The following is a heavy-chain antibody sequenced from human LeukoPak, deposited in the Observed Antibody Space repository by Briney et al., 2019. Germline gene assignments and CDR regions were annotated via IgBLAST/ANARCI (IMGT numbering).Heavy chain of an antibody. CDR2: IYYSGST. Sequence: PSETLSLTRTVSGGSISSSSYYWGWIRQPPGKGLEWIGSIYYSGSTYYNASLKSRGTISIDTSKNQFSLKLNSVTAADTAVYFCARQVVAVAGTGYFDYWGQGTLVTVSS. J-gene: IGHJ4*02. CDR3: ARQVVAVAGTGYFDY. V-gene: IGHV4-39*01. CDR1: GGSISSSSYY. D-gene: IGHD6-19*01.